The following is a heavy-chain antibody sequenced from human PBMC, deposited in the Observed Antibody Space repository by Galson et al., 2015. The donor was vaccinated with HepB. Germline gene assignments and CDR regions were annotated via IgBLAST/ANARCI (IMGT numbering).Heavy chain of an antibody. Sequence: SVKVSCKASGYTFTAYYMHWVRQAPGQGLEWLGWINPDSGGTYYAQKFQGRVTMTRDTSISTAYMELTGLRSDDTAVYYCARDRDCSGTSCYSITFAYWGQGTVVTVSS. CDR2: INPDSGGT. V-gene: IGHV1-2*02. CDR1: GYTFTAYY. D-gene: IGHD2-2*01. J-gene: IGHJ4*02. CDR3: ARDRDCSGTSCYSITFAY.